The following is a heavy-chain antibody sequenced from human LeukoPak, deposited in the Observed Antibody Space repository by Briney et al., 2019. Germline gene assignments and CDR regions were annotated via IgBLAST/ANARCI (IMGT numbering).Heavy chain of an antibody. CDR1: GGAFSNYF. CDR3: ARGQYCSTTTCYSARRYFDF. D-gene: IGHD2-2*01. V-gene: IGHV4-34*01. Sequence: PSETLTLTCAVSGGAFSNYFWTWIRQPPGKGLEWIAEINDSGSTNSNSSLRSRVAISLDTSKNQFSLRLTSVTAADTAVYYCARGQYCSTTTCYSARRYFDFWGQGTLVTVSS. J-gene: IGHJ4*02. CDR2: INDSGST.